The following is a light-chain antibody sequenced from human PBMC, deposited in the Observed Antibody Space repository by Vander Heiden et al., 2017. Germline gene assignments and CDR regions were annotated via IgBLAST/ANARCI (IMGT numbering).Light chain of an antibody. J-gene: IGLJ3*02. CDR1: SSTIAAASA. V-gene: IGLV1-40*01. CDR3: QSYDTGLGGGV. Sequence: QSVLPPPPSLSAAPAQTLTISCTRTSSTIAAASAVHWYQQLPGKAPQLLIHGDTNRPSGVPDRFSGSKSGTAASLAITGLQADDEADYYCQSYDTGLGGGVFGGGTKLTVL. CDR2: GDT.